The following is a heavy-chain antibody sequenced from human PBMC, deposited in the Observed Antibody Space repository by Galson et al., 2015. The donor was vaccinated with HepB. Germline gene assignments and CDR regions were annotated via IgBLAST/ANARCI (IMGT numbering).Heavy chain of an antibody. CDR2: IYYSGST. D-gene: IGHD6-13*01. J-gene: IGHJ4*02. Sequence: SETLSLTCTVSGGSISNYYWSWIRQPPGKGLEWIGYIYYSGSTNYNPSLKSRVIISVDTSKNQFSLKLYSVAAADTAVYYCARRDAGIAADYFDFWGQGTLVTVSS. CDR1: GGSISNYY. V-gene: IGHV4-59*08. CDR3: ARRDAGIAADYFDF.